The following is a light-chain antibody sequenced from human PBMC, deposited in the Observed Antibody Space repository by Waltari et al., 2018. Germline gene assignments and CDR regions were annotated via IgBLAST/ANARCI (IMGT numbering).Light chain of an antibody. CDR2: WAS. V-gene: IGKV4-1*01. CDR3: QQYYNIPWT. Sequence: DIVMTQSPDSLAVSLGESATIHCKSSRTVLYSSNNKNYLAWYQQKAGQAPKFLISWASARQSGAPERFSGSGSGTDFALTISSLQAEDAAVYYCQQYYNIPWTFGQGTKVEVK. J-gene: IGKJ1*01. CDR1: RTVLYSSNNKNY.